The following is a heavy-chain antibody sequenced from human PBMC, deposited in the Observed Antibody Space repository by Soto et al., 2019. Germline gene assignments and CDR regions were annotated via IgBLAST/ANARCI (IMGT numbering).Heavy chain of an antibody. CDR3: ASGSVDTAMVSPDFDY. Sequence: QVQLVESGGGVVQPGRSLRLSCAASGFTFSSYAMHWVRQAPGKGLEWVAVISYDGSNKYYADSVKGRFTISRDNSKNTLALQMNSPGAEDTAVDYCASGSVDTAMVSPDFDYWGPGTLVTVSS. V-gene: IGHV3-30-3*01. D-gene: IGHD5-18*01. J-gene: IGHJ4*02. CDR2: ISYDGSNK. CDR1: GFTFSSYA.